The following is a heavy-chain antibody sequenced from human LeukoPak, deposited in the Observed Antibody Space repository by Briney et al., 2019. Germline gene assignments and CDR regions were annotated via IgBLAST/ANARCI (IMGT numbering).Heavy chain of an antibody. CDR2: ISYDGSNK. CDR3: ARGEVVVTAKGYFQH. CDR1: GFTFSSYA. Sequence: GGSLRLSCAASGFTFSSYAMHWVRQAPGKGPEWVAVISYDGSNKYYADSVKGRFTISRDNSKNTLYLQMNSLRAEDTAVYYCARGEVVVTAKGYFQHWGQGTLVTVSS. V-gene: IGHV3-30-3*01. J-gene: IGHJ1*01. D-gene: IGHD2-21*02.